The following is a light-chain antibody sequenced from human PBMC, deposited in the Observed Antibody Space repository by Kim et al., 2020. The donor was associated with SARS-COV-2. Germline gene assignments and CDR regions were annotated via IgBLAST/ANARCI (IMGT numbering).Light chain of an antibody. CDR2: GAS. CDR1: QSVSSD. Sequence: SVSPGERATLSCRASQSVSSDLAWYQQKPGQAPRLLIYGASTRATGIPARFSGSGSGTVFALTISSLQSEDFAVYYCQKYNNWPYTFGQGTKLEI. J-gene: IGKJ2*01. CDR3: QKYNNWPYT. V-gene: IGKV3-15*01.